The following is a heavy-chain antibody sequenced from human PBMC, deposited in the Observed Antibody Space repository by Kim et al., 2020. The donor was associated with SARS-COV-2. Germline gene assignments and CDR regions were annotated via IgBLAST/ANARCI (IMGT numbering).Heavy chain of an antibody. CDR3: ARDRLASSGYHTPYNWFDP. CDR2: INPSGGST. D-gene: IGHD3-22*01. Sequence: ASVKVSCKASGYTFTSYYMHWVRQAPGQGLEWMGIINPSGGSTSYAQKFQGRVTMTRDTSTSTVYMELSSLRSEDTAVYYCARDRLASSGYHTPYNWFDPWGQGTLVTVSS. V-gene: IGHV1-46*01. CDR1: GYTFTSYY. J-gene: IGHJ5*02.